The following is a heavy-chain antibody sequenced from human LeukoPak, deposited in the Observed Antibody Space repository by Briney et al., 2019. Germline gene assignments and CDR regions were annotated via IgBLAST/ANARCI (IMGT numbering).Heavy chain of an antibody. J-gene: IGHJ5*02. Sequence: SETLSLTCTVSGVSISSSNYYWGWIRQPPGEGLEWIGSTYYSGSTYYNPSLKSRVTISVDTSKNQFPLRLSSVTAADTAVYLRGTTKQQLVRSWFDPWGQGTLVTVSS. D-gene: IGHD6-13*01. V-gene: IGHV4-39*01. CDR3: GTTKQQLVRSWFDP. CDR1: GVSISSSNYY. CDR2: TYYSGST.